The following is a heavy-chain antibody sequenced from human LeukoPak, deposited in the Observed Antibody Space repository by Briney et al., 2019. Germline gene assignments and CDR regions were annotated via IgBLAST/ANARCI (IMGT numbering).Heavy chain of an antibody. Sequence: SETLFLTCTVSGGSISSGGYYWSWIRQHPGQGLEWIGYIYYSGSTYYNPSLKSRVTISVDTSKNQFSLKLSSVTAADTAVYYCASGSDTDMANYFDYWGQGTLVTVSS. CDR2: IYYSGST. CDR3: ASGSDTDMANYFDY. J-gene: IGHJ4*02. CDR1: GGSISSGGYY. D-gene: IGHD5-18*01. V-gene: IGHV4-31*03.